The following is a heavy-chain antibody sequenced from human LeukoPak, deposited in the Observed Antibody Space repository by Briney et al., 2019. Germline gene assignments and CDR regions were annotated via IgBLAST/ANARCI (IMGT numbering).Heavy chain of an antibody. V-gene: IGHV3-30-3*01. Sequence: GGSLRLSCAASKFTFSTFAMHWVRQAPGKGLEWVALTSNDGSSKYYTDSVKGRFTISRDNSKNTLYLQMNSLRAEDTAVYYCAREGGDLRWKNRFDFWGQGTLVIVSS. CDR1: KFTFSTFA. J-gene: IGHJ4*02. D-gene: IGHD4-23*01. CDR2: TSNDGSSK. CDR3: AREGGDLRWKNRFDF.